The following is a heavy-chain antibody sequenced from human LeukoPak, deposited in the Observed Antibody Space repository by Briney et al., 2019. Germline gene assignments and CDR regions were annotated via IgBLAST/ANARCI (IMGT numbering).Heavy chain of an antibody. CDR2: INHSGST. V-gene: IGHV4-34*01. D-gene: IGHD3-22*01. J-gene: IGHJ4*02. CDR3: ARENYYDSSGYLY. Sequence: PSETLSLTCAVYGGSFSGYYWSWIRQPPGKGLEWIGEINHSGSTNYNPSLKSRVTISVDTSKNQFSLKLSSVTAADTAVYYCARENYYDSSGYLYWGQGTLVTVSS. CDR1: GGSFSGYY.